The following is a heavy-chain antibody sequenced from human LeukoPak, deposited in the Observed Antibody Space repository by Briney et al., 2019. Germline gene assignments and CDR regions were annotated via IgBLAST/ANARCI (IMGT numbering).Heavy chain of an antibody. D-gene: IGHD3-22*01. CDR1: GYSFTSHW. CDR2: TYPGDSDT. Sequence: GESLKISCKGSGYSFTSHWIGWVRQTPGKGLEWMGITYPGDSDTRYSPSFQGQVTISADKSISTAYLQWSSLKASDTAMYYCASKSDSSGFDYWGQGTLVTVSS. V-gene: IGHV5-51*01. J-gene: IGHJ4*02. CDR3: ASKSDSSGFDY.